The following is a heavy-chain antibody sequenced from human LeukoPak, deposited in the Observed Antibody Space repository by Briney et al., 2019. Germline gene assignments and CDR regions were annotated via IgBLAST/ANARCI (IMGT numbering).Heavy chain of an antibody. V-gene: IGHV4-4*09. CDR1: GGSISSYY. J-gene: IGHJ5*02. Sequence: PSETLSLTCTVSGGSISSYYWSWIRQPPGKGLEWIGYIYTSGSTNYNPSLKSRVTISVDTSKNQFSLKLSSVTAADTAVYYCARQNTIFGVAEPGYWFDPRGQGTLVTVSS. CDR2: IYTSGST. D-gene: IGHD3-3*01. CDR3: ARQNTIFGVAEPGYWFDP.